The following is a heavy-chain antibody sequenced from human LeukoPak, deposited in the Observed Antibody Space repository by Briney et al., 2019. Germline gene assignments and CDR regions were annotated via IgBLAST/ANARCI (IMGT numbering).Heavy chain of an antibody. D-gene: IGHD3-22*01. J-gene: IGHJ4*02. CDR1: GFTFSSYS. CDR3: AKTNGYYSD. CDR2: ISGSGGTT. V-gene: IGHV3-23*01. Sequence: GGSLRLSCAASGFTFSSYSMNWVRQAPGKGLEWVSGISGSGGTTYYADSVKGRFTISRDNSKNSLSLQVSSLRAEDTAVYYCAKTNGYYSDWGQGTLVTVSS.